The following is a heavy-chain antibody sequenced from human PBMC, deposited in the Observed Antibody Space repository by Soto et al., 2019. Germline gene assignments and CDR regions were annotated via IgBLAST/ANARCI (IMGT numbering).Heavy chain of an antibody. D-gene: IGHD1-1*01. CDR2: ISTYNGNT. CDR3: ARGGTTGKGGLDF. J-gene: IGHJ4*02. V-gene: IGHV1-18*01. CDR1: GYTFTSYG. Sequence: QVQLVQSGGEVKKPGASVKVSCKTLGYTFTSYGITWVRQAPGQGLEWMGWISTYNGNTDYAQKLQGRVTMTTHTSTSTVYMELRSLRSDDTAVYYCARGGTTGKGGLDFWGQGTLVTVSS.